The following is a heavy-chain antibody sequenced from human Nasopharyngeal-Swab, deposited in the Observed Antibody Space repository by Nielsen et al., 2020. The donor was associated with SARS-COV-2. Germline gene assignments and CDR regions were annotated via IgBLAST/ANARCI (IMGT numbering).Heavy chain of an antibody. Sequence: GGSLRLSCAASGFTFSGDDMHWVRQAPGKGLEWVAVISYGGSYKYYADSVKGRFTISRDNSKNTLYLQMNSLRAEDTAVFYCAKPPRSFYYYGMDVWGQGTTVTVSS. CDR3: AKPPRSFYYYGMDV. V-gene: IGHV3-30*18. J-gene: IGHJ6*02. D-gene: IGHD6-6*01. CDR2: ISYGGSYK. CDR1: GFTFSGDD.